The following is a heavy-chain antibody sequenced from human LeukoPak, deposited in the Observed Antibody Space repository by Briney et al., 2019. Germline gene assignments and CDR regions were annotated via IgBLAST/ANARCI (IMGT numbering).Heavy chain of an antibody. CDR2: ISYDGSNK. D-gene: IGHD1-1*01. Sequence: PGGSLRLSCAASGFMFSTYWMTWVRQAPGKGLEWVAVISYDGSNKYYADSVKGRFTISRDNSKNTLYLQMNSLRAEDTAVYYCARESVPSFDYWGQGTLVTVSS. CDR3: ARESVPSFDY. J-gene: IGHJ4*02. CDR1: GFMFSTYW. V-gene: IGHV3-30*17.